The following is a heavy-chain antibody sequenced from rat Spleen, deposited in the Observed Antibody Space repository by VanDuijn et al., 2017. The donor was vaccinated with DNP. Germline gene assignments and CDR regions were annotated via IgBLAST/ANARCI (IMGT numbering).Heavy chain of an antibody. Sequence: EVQLVESGGGLVQPGRSLKLSCAASGFTFSDYYMAWVRQAPKKGLEWVATISIGGGDAYHRDSVKGRFTISRDDAKNTQYLQMNSLRSEDMATYYCVKPDYFDGSYPHYWGQGVMVTVSS. CDR2: ISIGGGDA. V-gene: IGHV5S13*01. D-gene: IGHD1-12*02. CDR3: VKPDYFDGSYPHY. J-gene: IGHJ2*01. CDR1: GFTFSDYY.